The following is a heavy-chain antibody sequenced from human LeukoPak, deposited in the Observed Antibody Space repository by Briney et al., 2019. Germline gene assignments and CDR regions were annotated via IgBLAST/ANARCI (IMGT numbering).Heavy chain of an antibody. CDR3: ASWREWEPQLDY. Sequence: GSLRLSCAASGFSFSSYWMHWVRQAPGKGLVWVSRINSDGSDTSYADSVKGRFTISRDNAKNTLYLQMNSLRAEDTAVYYCASWREWEPQLDYWGQGTLVTVSS. D-gene: IGHD1-26*01. CDR1: GFSFSSYW. CDR2: INSDGSDT. V-gene: IGHV3-74*01. J-gene: IGHJ4*02.